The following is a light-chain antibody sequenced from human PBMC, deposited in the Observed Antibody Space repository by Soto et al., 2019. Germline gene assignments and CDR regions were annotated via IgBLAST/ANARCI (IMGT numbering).Light chain of an antibody. Sequence: EIVMTQSPATLSVSPGERATLSCRASQSVRSNLAWYQQKPGQAPRLLIYGASTRATGIPARFSGSGSGTEFTLTMSSLQSEDFAVYYCQQYNNWPLTFGGGTNVEIK. CDR3: QQYNNWPLT. CDR1: QSVRSN. J-gene: IGKJ4*01. CDR2: GAS. V-gene: IGKV3-15*01.